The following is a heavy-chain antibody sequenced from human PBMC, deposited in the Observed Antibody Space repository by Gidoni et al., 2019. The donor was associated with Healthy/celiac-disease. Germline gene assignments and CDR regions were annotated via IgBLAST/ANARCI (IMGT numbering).Heavy chain of an antibody. CDR1: GGSSSSGGYY. V-gene: IGHV4-31*03. J-gene: IGHJ6*02. CDR2: IYYSGST. Sequence: QVQLQESGPGLVKPSQTLSLTCTVSGGSSSSGGYYWSWIRQPPGKGLEWIGYIYYSGSTYSNPSLKSRVTISFATSKNQFSLKLSSVTAADTAVYYCARAPYSSSSGRYYYYGMDVWGQGTTVTVSS. CDR3: ARAPYSSSSGRYYYYGMDV. D-gene: IGHD6-6*01.